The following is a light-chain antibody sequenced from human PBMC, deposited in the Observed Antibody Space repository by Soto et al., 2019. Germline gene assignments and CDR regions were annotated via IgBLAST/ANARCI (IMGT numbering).Light chain of an antibody. CDR2: DGS. V-gene: IGKV3D-20*01. Sequence: EIVLTQSPATLSLPPGDRATLSCGASQSVRSSYVAWYQQKAGLAPRLLIYDGSSRASGIPDRFSGSGSGTDFTLTIGRLEPEDFAVYYCQQYDNSAPLSFGGGTKVDIK. CDR3: QQYDNSAPLS. CDR1: QSVRSSY. J-gene: IGKJ4*01.